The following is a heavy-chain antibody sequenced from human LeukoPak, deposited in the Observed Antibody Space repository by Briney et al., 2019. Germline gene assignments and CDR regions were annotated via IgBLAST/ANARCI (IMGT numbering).Heavy chain of an antibody. J-gene: IGHJ6*03. V-gene: IGHV3-21*01. CDR1: GFTFSSYS. Sequence: PGGSLRLSCAASGFTFSSYSMNWVRQAPGKGLEWVSYISSRSSYIYYTDSVKGRFTISRDDAKNSLYLLMNSLRAEDTAVYYCARVTSYYYMDVWGKGTTVTVSS. CDR2: ISSRSSYI. CDR3: ARVTSYYYMDV.